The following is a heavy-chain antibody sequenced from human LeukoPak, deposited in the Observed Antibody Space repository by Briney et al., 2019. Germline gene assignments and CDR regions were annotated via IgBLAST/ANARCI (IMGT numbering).Heavy chain of an antibody. CDR1: GFTFNSYS. D-gene: IGHD5-18*01. J-gene: IGHJ4*02. CDR2: ISSSSSSI. Sequence: GGSLRLSCAASGFTFNSYSMNWVRQAPGKGLEWVSSISSSSSSIYYADSVKGRFTISRDNAKNSLYLRMNSLRAEDTAVYYCARASGDIVETATMGSYWGQGTLVTVSS. V-gene: IGHV3-21*01. CDR3: ARASGDIVETATMGSY.